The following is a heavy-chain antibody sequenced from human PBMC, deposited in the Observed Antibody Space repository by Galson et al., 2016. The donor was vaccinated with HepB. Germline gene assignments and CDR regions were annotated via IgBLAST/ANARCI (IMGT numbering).Heavy chain of an antibody. CDR3: ARGHTSGNYFKVGGSYLDY. CDR1: GYTFSSYG. V-gene: IGHV1-18*01. CDR2: ISAYNGNT. Sequence: SVKVSCKASGYTFSSYGISWVRQAPGQGLEWMGWISAYNGNTHYAQKVQGRVTMTTDTSTSTAYMELRSLRSDDTAVYYCARGHTSGNYFKVGGSYLDYWGQVTLVTVSS. J-gene: IGHJ4*02. D-gene: IGHD3-3*01.